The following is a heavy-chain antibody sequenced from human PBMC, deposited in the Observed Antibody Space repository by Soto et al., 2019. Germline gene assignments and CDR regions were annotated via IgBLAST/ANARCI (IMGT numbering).Heavy chain of an antibody. D-gene: IGHD2-2*01. CDR2: ISSSSSYI. CDR1: GFTFSSYS. J-gene: IGHJ4*02. V-gene: IGHV3-21*01. Sequence: EVQLVESGGGLVKPGGSLRLSCAASGFTFSSYSMNWVRQAPGKGLEWVSSISSSSSYIYYADSVKGRFTISRDNAKNSLYLQMNSPRAEDTAVYYCARGVDVVVPAAMPVGFFDYWGQGTLVTVSS. CDR3: ARGVDVVVPAAMPVGFFDY.